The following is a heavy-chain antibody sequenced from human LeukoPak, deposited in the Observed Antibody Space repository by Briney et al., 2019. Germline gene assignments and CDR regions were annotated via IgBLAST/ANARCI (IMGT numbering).Heavy chain of an antibody. J-gene: IGHJ4*02. D-gene: IGHD2-2*01. V-gene: IGHV4-59*08. Sequence: SETLSLTCTVSGYSIHSDYWSWIRQPPGKGLEWIGYIYYSGSTNYNPSLKSRVTISVDTSKNQFSLRLTSVTAADTAVYYCAGGGYCSSASCHAPLFDWWGPGILVTVSS. CDR2: IYYSGST. CDR3: AGGGYCSSASCHAPLFDW. CDR1: GYSIHSDY.